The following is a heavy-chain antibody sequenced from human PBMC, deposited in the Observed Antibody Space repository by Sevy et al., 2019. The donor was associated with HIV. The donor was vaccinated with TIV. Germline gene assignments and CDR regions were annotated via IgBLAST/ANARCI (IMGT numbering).Heavy chain of an antibody. Sequence: GGSLRLPCAASGFTFSSYAVSWVRRAPGKGLEWVSAISAGGGSTYYADSVKGRFTISRDNSKNTLYLQMNSLRAEDTAVYYCAKDGVGATGNYFDYWGQGTLVTVSS. D-gene: IGHD1-26*01. V-gene: IGHV3-23*01. CDR3: AKDGVGATGNYFDY. CDR1: GFTFSSYA. CDR2: ISAGGGST. J-gene: IGHJ4*02.